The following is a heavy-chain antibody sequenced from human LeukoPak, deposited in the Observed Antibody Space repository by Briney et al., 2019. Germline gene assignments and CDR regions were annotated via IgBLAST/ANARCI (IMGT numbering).Heavy chain of an antibody. V-gene: IGHV1-69*04. J-gene: IGHJ4*02. D-gene: IGHD1-1*01. CDR2: IIPILGIA. CDR3: ASHGTTGTPAYFDY. Sequence: ASVTVSCKASGGTFISYAISWVRQAPGQGVEWMGRIIPILGIANYAQKFQGRVTITADKSTSTAYMELSSLRSEDTAVYYCASHGTTGTPAYFDYWGQGTLVTVSS. CDR1: GGTFISYA.